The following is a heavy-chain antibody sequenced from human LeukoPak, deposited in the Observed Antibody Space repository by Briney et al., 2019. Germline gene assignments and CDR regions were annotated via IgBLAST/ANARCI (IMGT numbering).Heavy chain of an antibody. Sequence: GRSLRLSCGASGFTLSTYAVHWVRQAPGKGLEWVAVMSYDGSNKYYADSVKGRFTISRDSSKNALYLQMNSLRAEDTAVYYCAKGSGYDTDFDYWGQGTLVTVSS. V-gene: IGHV3-30*07. CDR2: MSYDGSNK. D-gene: IGHD3-9*01. J-gene: IGHJ4*02. CDR3: AKGSGYDTDFDY. CDR1: GFTLSTYA.